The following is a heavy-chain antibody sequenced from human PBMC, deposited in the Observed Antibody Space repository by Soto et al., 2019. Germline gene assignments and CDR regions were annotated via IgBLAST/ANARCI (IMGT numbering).Heavy chain of an antibody. V-gene: IGHV1-46*01. D-gene: IGHD2-21*02. CDR3: ARSIVVVTVLDY. Sequence: ASVKVSCKASGYIFTSYYIHWVRQAPGQGLEWMGWINPFDGSRMFAQSFQGRVTITRDTSASTAYMELSSLRFEDTAVYYCARSIVVVTVLDYWGQ. CDR2: INPFDGSR. J-gene: IGHJ4*01. CDR1: GYIFTSYY.